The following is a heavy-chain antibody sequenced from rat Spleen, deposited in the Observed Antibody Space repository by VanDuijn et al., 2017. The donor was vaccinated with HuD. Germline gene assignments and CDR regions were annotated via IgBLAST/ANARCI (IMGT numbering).Heavy chain of an antibody. D-gene: IGHD3-8*01. CDR2: ITYDGSTT. CDR3: ARHKHPLYFDY. CDR1: GFTFSDYY. Sequence: EVQLVKSGGGLVQPGRSLKLSCAASGFTFSDYYMAWVRQAPAKGLEWVATITYDGSTTYYRDSVKGRFTASRDNAKSTLYLQMDSLRSEDTATYYCARHKHPLYFDYWGQGVMVTVSS. J-gene: IGHJ2*01. V-gene: IGHV5-29*01.